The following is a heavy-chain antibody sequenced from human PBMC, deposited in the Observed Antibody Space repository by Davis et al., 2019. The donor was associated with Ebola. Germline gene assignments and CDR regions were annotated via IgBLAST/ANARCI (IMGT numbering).Heavy chain of an antibody. Sequence: ASVKVSCKASGYTFTSYYMHWVRQAPGQGLEWMGIINPSGGSTSYAQKFQGRVTMTRDTSTSTVYMELSSLRSEDTAVYYCARDVRQWLALYYFDYWGQGTLVTVSS. CDR1: GYTFTSYY. CDR3: ARDVRQWLALYYFDY. J-gene: IGHJ4*02. CDR2: INPSGGST. V-gene: IGHV1-46*03. D-gene: IGHD6-19*01.